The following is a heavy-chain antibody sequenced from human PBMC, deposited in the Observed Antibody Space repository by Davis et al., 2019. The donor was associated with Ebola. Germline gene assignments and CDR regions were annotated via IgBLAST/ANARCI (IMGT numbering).Heavy chain of an antibody. CDR2: IYYSGST. D-gene: IGHD6-13*01. CDR1: GGSISSFY. V-gene: IGHV4-59*01. Sequence: SEALSLTCTVSGGSISSFYWRWIRQPPGKGLEWIGYIYYSGSTNYNPSLKSRVTISVDTSKNQFSLKLRSLTAADTAVYYCARDMSWYTNWGQGTLVTVSS. CDR3: ARDMSWYTN. J-gene: IGHJ4*02.